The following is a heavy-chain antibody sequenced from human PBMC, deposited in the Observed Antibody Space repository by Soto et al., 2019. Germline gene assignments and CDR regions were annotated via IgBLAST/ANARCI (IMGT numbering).Heavy chain of an antibody. V-gene: IGHV4-39*01. D-gene: IGHD3-22*01. CDR1: GGSISSSSYY. CDR2: VYYGGST. CDR3: AGGDYYHSSGYYFYYYTMAV. J-gene: IGHJ6*02. Sequence: SETLSLTCTVSGGSISSSSYYWGWIRQPPGKGLEWIGNVYYGGSTYYNPSLKSRVTISVETSKSQFSLKLSSVTAADTAVYYCAGGDYYHSSGYYFYYYTMAVWGQGTTVTVSS.